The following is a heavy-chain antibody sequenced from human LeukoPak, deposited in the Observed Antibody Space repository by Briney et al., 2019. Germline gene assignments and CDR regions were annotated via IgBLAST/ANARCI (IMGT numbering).Heavy chain of an antibody. CDR3: ARGRSITILRGVAISDGFDI. D-gene: IGHD3-10*01. V-gene: IGHV3-21*06. CDR2: IATSSDYI. J-gene: IGHJ3*02. CDR1: GFTFSRYW. Sequence: GGSLRLSCAASGFTFSRYWMHWVRQAPGKGLEWVSSIATSSDYIYYAGSLKGRFTISRDNAKNSLYLHMNSLRPDDTAVYYCARGRSITILRGVAISDGFDIWGQGTKVTVS.